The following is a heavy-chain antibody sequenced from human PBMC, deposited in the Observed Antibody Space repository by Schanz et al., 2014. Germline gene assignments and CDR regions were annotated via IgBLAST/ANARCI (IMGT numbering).Heavy chain of an antibody. CDR3: ARPPHDSSGYYPFDY. Sequence: VQLVESGGGLVQPGGSLRLSCAASGFTFSSYAMSWVRQAPGKGLEWVAVIWYDGSNKYYADSVKGRFTISRDNSKNTLFLQMNSLRAEDTAVYYCARPPHDSSGYYPFDYWGQGTLVTVSS. CDR1: GFTFSSYA. CDR2: IWYDGSNK. J-gene: IGHJ4*02. D-gene: IGHD3-22*01. V-gene: IGHV3-33*08.